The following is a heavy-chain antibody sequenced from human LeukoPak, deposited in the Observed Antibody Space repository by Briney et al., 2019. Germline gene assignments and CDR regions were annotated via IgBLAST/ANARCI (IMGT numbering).Heavy chain of an antibody. CDR1: GFTFDDYA. CDR3: AKDRLLYGVRDAFDI. V-gene: IGHV3-9*01. J-gene: IGHJ3*02. CDR2: ISWNSGSI. Sequence: GGSLRLSCAASGFTFDDYAMHWVRQAPGKGLEWVSGISWNSGSIGYADSVKGRFTISRDNAKNSLYLQMNSLRAEDTAVYYCAKDRLLYGVRDAFDIWGRGTMVTVSS. D-gene: IGHD2-2*02.